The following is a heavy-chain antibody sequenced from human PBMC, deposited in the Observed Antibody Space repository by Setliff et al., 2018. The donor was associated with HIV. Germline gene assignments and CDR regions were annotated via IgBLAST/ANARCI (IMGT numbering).Heavy chain of an antibody. V-gene: IGHV4-4*07. D-gene: IGHD3-10*01. CDR1: GDSFTGYY. CDR2: IYTNGAT. CDR3: AKDRGQCFDL. Sequence: SETLSLTCSVSGDSFTGYYWNWIRQSAGKGLEWIGRIYTNGATSYNPSLRSRVTMSVDTSKEQLSLRLTSVSAADTAVYYCAKDRGQCFDLWGRGTLVTVSS. J-gene: IGHJ2*01.